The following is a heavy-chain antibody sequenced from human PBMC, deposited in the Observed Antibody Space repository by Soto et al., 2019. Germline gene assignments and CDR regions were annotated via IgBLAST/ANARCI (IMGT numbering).Heavy chain of an antibody. Sequence: EAQVLESGGGLVQPGGSLRLSCAASGFTSSSYVMSWVRQAPGKGLEWVSSIGGNGGGTSYADSVKGRFTISRDNSKNTLYLQMNSLRVEDTAVYYCEKGWGDYWGQGTLVTVSS. D-gene: IGHD3-16*01. CDR1: GFTSSSYV. CDR3: EKGWGDY. CDR2: IGGNGGGT. V-gene: IGHV3-23*01. J-gene: IGHJ4*02.